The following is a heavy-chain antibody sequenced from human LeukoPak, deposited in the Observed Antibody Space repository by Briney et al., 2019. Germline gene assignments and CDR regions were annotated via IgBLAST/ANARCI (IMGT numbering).Heavy chain of an antibody. V-gene: IGHV3-9*01. CDR2: ISWNSGSI. Sequence: GRSLRLSCAASGFTFDDYAMHWVRQAPGKGLEWVSGISWNSGSIGYADSVKGRFTISRDNVKNTLYLQMNSLGAEDTAIYFCVCIPVGFWGQGPLVTVSS. D-gene: IGHD2-8*02. J-gene: IGHJ4*02. CDR1: GFTFDDYA. CDR3: VCIPVGF.